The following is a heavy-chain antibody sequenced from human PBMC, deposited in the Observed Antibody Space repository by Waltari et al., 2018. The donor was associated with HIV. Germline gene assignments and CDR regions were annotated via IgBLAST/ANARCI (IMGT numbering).Heavy chain of an antibody. V-gene: IGHV3-21*01. CDR2: IDSSNTYI. CDR1: GFTFSSLS. CDR3: ARFDGGNSEVYH. J-gene: IGHJ4*02. Sequence: EVQLVESGGGLVKPGGSLRLSCAASGFTFSSLSMSWSRQAPGRGLEWVAAIDSSNTYIHYADSVRGRFTISRDNAKNSLYLQMNSLRAEDTALYYCARFDGGNSEVYHWGQGTLVTVSS. D-gene: IGHD2-21*01.